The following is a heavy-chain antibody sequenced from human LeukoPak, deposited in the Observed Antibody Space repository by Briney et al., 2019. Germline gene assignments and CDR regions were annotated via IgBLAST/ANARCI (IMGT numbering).Heavy chain of an antibody. J-gene: IGHJ5*02. V-gene: IGHV1-18*01. D-gene: IGHD7-27*01. Sequence: GASVKVSCKGSGYIFSKYGISWVRQAPGHGLEWMGWISSAGNTNYAPRFQDRATMTTDTSTSTAYIELRSLRFDDTAVYYCARDFAWGSEGAPIDDNWLDPWGQGTLVTVSP. CDR3: ARDFAWGSEGAPIDDNWLDP. CDR1: GYIFSKYG. CDR2: ISSAGNT.